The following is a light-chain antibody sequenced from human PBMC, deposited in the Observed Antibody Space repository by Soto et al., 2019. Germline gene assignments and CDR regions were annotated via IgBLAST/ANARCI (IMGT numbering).Light chain of an antibody. CDR2: GNR. J-gene: IGLJ3*02. CDR1: SSNLGAGYG. V-gene: IGLV1-40*01. CDR3: QAYDYSLTASV. Sequence: QAVVTQPPSVSGAPGQRVTISCTGNSSNLGAGYGVHWYQQLPGAAPKLVIFGNRNRPSGIPERFSGSKSGTSASLAITGLQAEDEADYYCQAYDYSLTASVFGGGTKVTVL.